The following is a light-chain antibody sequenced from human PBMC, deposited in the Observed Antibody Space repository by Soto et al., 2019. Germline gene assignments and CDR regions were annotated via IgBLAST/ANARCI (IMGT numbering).Light chain of an antibody. CDR2: AAS. V-gene: IGKV1-6*01. Sequence: AIQMTQSPSSLSASVGDRVNITCRTSQGIRNVLGWFQQKPGKAPKLLINAASNLQSGVPSRFSGSGSGTDFTLTISNLQPEDFATYYCLQDYNYPRTFGQGTKVEIK. J-gene: IGKJ1*01. CDR3: LQDYNYPRT. CDR1: QGIRNV.